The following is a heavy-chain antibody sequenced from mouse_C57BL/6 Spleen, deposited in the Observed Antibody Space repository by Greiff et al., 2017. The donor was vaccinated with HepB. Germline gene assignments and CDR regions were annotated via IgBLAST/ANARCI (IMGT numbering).Heavy chain of an antibody. V-gene: IGHV1-20*01. CDR1: GYSFTGYF. CDR2: INPYNGDT. J-gene: IGHJ4*01. D-gene: IGHD1-1*01. CDR3: ARSRYYGDYAMDY. Sequence: VQLQQSGPELVKPGDSVKISCKASGYSFTGYFMNWVMQSRGKSLEWIGRINPYNGDTFYNQKFKGKATLTVDKSSSTAHMELRSLTSEDSAVYYCARSRYYGDYAMDYWGQGTSVTVSS.